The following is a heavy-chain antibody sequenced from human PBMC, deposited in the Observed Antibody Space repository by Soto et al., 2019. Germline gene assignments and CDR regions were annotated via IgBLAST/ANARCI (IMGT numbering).Heavy chain of an antibody. CDR3: ASPGGYSYNPPLGYFDL. Sequence: SETLSLTCTVSGGSISSSSYYWGWIRQPPGKGLEWIGSIYYSGSTYYNPSLKSRVTISVDTSKNQFSLKLSSVTAADTAVYYCASPGGYSYNPPLGYFDLWGRGTLVTVSS. CDR2: IYYSGST. D-gene: IGHD5-18*01. V-gene: IGHV4-39*07. J-gene: IGHJ2*01. CDR1: GGSISSSSYY.